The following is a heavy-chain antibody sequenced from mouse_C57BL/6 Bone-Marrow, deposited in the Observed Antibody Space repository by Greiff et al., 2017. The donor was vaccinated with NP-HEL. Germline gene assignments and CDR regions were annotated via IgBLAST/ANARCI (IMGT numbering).Heavy chain of an antibody. CDR2: IYPGSGST. J-gene: IGHJ3*01. CDR3: ARCGYEYDDWFAY. CDR1: GYTFTSYW. Sequence: QVQLQQPGAELVKPGASVKMSCKASGYTFTSYWITWVKQRPGQGLEWIGDIYPGSGSTNYNEKFKSKATLTVDTSSSTAYMQLSSLTSEDSAVYYWARCGYEYDDWFAYWGQGTLVTVSA. V-gene: IGHV1-55*01. D-gene: IGHD2-4*01.